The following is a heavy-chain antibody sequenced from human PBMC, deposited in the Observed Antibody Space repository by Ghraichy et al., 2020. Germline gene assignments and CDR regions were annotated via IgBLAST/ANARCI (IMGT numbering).Heavy chain of an antibody. CDR3: ARDGRDAGHFYRYFFDS. Sequence: SLRLSLTCVASGFTVGNDYVSWVRQAPGKGLEWVSVLYAGGSAYFADSVKGRFTMSRDSSKNTVYLQMKSLRAEDTAVYYCARDGRDAGHFYRYFFDSWGQGTLVTVSS. V-gene: IGHV3-66*01. D-gene: IGHD1-14*01. CDR1: GFTVGNDY. J-gene: IGHJ4*02. CDR2: LYAGGSA.